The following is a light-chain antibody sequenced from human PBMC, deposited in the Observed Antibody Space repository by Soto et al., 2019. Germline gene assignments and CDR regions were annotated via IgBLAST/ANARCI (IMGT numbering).Light chain of an antibody. Sequence: EIVLTQSPATLSLSPGERATLSCRATENLRTFLAWYQQKAGQAPRLLIYDASNRATGIPDRFSGSGSGTDFTLTISNLEPEDSAVYHCQQRSIWPLTFGGGTKVDIK. J-gene: IGKJ4*01. CDR2: DAS. CDR3: QQRSIWPLT. CDR1: ENLRTF. V-gene: IGKV3-11*01.